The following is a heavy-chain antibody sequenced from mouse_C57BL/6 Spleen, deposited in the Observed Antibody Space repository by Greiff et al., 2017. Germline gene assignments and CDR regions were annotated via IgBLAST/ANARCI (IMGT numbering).Heavy chain of an antibody. V-gene: IGHV1-82*01. CDR1: GYAFSSSW. D-gene: IGHD2-2*01. J-gene: IGHJ4*01. CDR2: IYPGDGDT. Sequence: VQLQQSGPELVKPGASVKISCKASGYAFSSSWMNWVKQRPGKGLEWIGRIYPGDGDTNYNGKFKGKATLTADKSSSTAYMQLSSLTSEDSAVYFCARRGYGYDGYYYAMDYWGQGTSVTVSS. CDR3: ARRGYGYDGYYYAMDY.